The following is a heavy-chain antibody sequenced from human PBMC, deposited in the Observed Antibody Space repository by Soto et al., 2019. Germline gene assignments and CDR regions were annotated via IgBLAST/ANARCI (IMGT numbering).Heavy chain of an antibody. CDR1: GFTFSSYA. CDR2: ISYDGSNK. Sequence: QVQLVESGGGVVQPGRSLRLSCAASGFTFSSYAMHWVRQAPGKGLEWVAVISYDGSNKYYADSVKGRFTISRDNSKNTLYLQMKSLRAEDTAVYYCARDSDGGNSFDYWGQGTLVTVSS. D-gene: IGHD2-15*01. CDR3: ARDSDGGNSFDY. V-gene: IGHV3-30-3*01. J-gene: IGHJ4*02.